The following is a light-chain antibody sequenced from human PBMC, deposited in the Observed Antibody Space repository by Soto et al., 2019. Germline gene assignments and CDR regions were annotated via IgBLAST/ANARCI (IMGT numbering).Light chain of an antibody. J-gene: IGKJ2*01. CDR1: QNIIGNY. CDR3: EQHVNAVYI. CDR2: GAS. V-gene: IGKV3-20*01. Sequence: ESVLTQSPGTLSLSPGERATLSCRASQNIIGNYLARYQQKPGQAPSLIIYGASNRATGVPDRFSGSYSGTDFSLTITRLEPEDLAVYYCEQHVNAVYIFGQGTMLEIK.